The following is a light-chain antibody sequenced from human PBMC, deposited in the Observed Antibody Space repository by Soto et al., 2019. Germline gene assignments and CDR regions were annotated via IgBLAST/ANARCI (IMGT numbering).Light chain of an antibody. CDR1: QDIGSW. CDR2: GAS. Sequence: GDRVTITCRASQDIGSWLAWYQQKPGKAPKILIYGASILQRGVPSRFSGSGSGTDFTLTISSLQPEDFATYYCQQTNSFLTITFGPGTKVDIK. J-gene: IGKJ3*01. CDR3: QQTNSFLTIT. V-gene: IGKV1-12*01.